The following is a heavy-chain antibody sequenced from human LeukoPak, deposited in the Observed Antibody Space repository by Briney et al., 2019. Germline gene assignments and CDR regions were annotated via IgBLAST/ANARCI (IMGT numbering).Heavy chain of an antibody. V-gene: IGHV3-9*03. D-gene: IGHD6-19*01. CDR2: ISWNGCSI. Sequence: SLRLSCAAHGFNFDDYAMLWVRQAPGKGLEWVSGISWNGCSIGYADSVKGRFTISRDNAKNSLYLQMNSLRADDMALYFCAKGSTAVDFYYFDYWGQGTLVTVSS. CDR1: GFNFDDYA. CDR3: AKGSTAVDFYYFDY. J-gene: IGHJ4*02.